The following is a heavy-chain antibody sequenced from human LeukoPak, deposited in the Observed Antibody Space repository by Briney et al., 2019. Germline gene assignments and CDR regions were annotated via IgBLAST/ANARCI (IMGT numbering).Heavy chain of an antibody. CDR1: GFTFDNYA. CDR2: ISNDGNKK. D-gene: IGHD3-22*01. CDR3: ARWRGEYYYDSRGYRGAIDY. Sequence: GGSLRLSCTASGFTFDNYALHWVRQIPAKGLEWVAVISNDGNKKFYTDSVKGRFIISRDNSKNTLSLQMSSLRLEDAAVYYCARWRGEYYYDSRGYRGAIDYWGQGTLVTVSS. V-gene: IGHV3-30-3*01. J-gene: IGHJ4*02.